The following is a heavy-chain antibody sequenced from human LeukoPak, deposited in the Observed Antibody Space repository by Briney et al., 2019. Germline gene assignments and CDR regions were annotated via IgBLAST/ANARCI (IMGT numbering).Heavy chain of an antibody. Sequence: PSETLSLTCTVSGGSISSYSWSWIRQPPGKGLEWIAYISYSGSTNYNPSLKSRVTISVGTSTNQFSVKISSATAADTAVDYCARALSFWSGYYIPYYFDYWGQGTLVTVSS. CDR1: GGSISSYS. CDR3: ARALSFWSGYYIPYYFDY. J-gene: IGHJ4*02. V-gene: IGHV4-59*01. CDR2: ISYSGST. D-gene: IGHD3-3*01.